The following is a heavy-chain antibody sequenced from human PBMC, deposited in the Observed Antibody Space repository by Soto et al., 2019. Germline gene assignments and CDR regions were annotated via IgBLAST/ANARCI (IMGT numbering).Heavy chain of an antibody. D-gene: IGHD3-22*01. Sequence: SETLSLTCAVYGGSFSGYYLSWIRQPPGKGLEWIGEINHSGSTNYNPSLKSRVTISVDTSKNQFSLKLSSVTAADTAVYYCARAQYYYDSSGYYSSGYWGQGTLVTVSS. CDR2: INHSGST. CDR1: GGSFSGYY. J-gene: IGHJ4*02. V-gene: IGHV4-34*01. CDR3: ARAQYYYDSSGYYSSGY.